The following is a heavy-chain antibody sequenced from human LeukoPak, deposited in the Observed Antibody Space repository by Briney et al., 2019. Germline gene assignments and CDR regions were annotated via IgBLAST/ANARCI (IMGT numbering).Heavy chain of an antibody. CDR3: ARERSPDFWSGYRPKYYMDV. CDR2: ISSSSYI. V-gene: IGHV3-21*01. CDR1: GFTFSSYS. D-gene: IGHD3-3*01. Sequence: GGSLRLSCAASGFTFSSYSMNWVRQAPGKALEWVSSISSSSYIYYADSVKGRLTISRDNAKNSLYLQMNSLRGEDTAVYYCARERSPDFWSGYRPKYYMDVWGKGTTVTVSS. J-gene: IGHJ6*03.